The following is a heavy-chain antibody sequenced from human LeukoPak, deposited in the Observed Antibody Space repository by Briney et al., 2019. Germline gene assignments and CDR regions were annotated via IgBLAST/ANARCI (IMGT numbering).Heavy chain of an antibody. Sequence: NPSETLSLTCTVSGGSISSGGYYWSWIRQHPGKGLEWIGYIYYSGSTYYNPSLKSRVTISVDTSKNQFSLKLSSVTAADTAVYYCARGWFGELWGDAFDIWGQGTMVTVSS. CDR1: GGSISSGGYY. CDR2: IYYSGST. D-gene: IGHD3-10*01. CDR3: ARGWFGELWGDAFDI. V-gene: IGHV4-31*03. J-gene: IGHJ3*02.